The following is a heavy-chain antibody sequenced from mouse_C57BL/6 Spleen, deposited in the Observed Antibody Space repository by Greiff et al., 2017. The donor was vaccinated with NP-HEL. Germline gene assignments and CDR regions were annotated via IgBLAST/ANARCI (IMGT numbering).Heavy chain of an antibody. CDR2: ILPGSGST. V-gene: IGHV1-9*01. J-gene: IGHJ4*01. D-gene: IGHD2-1*01. CDR3: ARRNGNYGVYYYAMDY. Sequence: QVQLQQSGAELMKPGASVKLSCKATGYTFTGYWIEWVKQRPGHGLEWIGEILPGSGSTNYNEKFKGKATFTADTSSNTAYMQLSSLTTEDSAIYYCARRNGNYGVYYYAMDYWGQGTSVTVSS. CDR1: GYTFTGYW.